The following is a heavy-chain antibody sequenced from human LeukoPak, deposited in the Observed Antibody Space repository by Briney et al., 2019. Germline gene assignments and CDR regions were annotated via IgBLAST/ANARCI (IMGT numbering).Heavy chain of an antibody. Sequence: SETLSLTCAVSGGSISSGSYSWSWIRQPPGKGLEWIGYFYYSGSTYYNPSLKSRVAISVDTSKNQFSLKLSSVTAADTAVYYCARVGYSGSYSSRTDAFDIWGQGAMVTVSS. V-gene: IGHV4-30-4*07. CDR2: FYYSGST. D-gene: IGHD1-26*01. J-gene: IGHJ3*02. CDR1: GGSISSGSYS. CDR3: ARVGYSGSYSSRTDAFDI.